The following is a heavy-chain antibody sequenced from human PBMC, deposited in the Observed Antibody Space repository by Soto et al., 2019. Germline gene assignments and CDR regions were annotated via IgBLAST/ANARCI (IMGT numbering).Heavy chain of an antibody. J-gene: IGHJ5*02. CDR1: GVSISSSSYY. CDR2: IYYSGST. D-gene: IGHD1-26*01. Sequence: ETLSLTCPVSGVSISSSSYYWGWIRQPPGRGLEWIGSIYYSGSTYYNPSLRNRVTISVDTSKSQFYLKMSSVTAADTALSYCARLGGSYRSWFDPWGQVTMVTVSS. V-gene: IGHV4-39*01. CDR3: ARLGGSYRSWFDP.